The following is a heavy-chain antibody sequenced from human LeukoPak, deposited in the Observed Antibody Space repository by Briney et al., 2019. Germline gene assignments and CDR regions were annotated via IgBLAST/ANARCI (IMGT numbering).Heavy chain of an antibody. CDR2: ISTSGGST. V-gene: IGHV3-23*01. J-gene: IGHJ4*02. CDR3: AKEALQSLRYSYISNFDY. Sequence: GSLRLSCAASGFTFRGYAMSWVRQAPGKGLEWVSAISTSGGSTYYADSVKGRFTISRDNSKNTLYLQMNSLRAEDTAAYYCAKEALQSLRYSYISNFDYWGQGTLVTVSS. D-gene: IGHD5-18*01. CDR1: GFTFRGYA.